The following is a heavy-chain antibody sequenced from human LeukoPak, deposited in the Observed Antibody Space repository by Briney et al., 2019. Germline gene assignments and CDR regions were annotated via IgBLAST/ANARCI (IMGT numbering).Heavy chain of an antibody. V-gene: IGHV1-2*06. J-gene: IGHJ4*02. Sequence: ASVKVSCKASGYTFAGYYMHWVRQAPGQGLEWMGRINPNSGDTNYAQKFQGRVTMTRDTSISTAYMELSRLRSDDTAVYYCARVSSPIAAAGIYWGQGTLVTVSS. CDR3: ARVSSPIAAAGIY. CDR1: GYTFAGYY. D-gene: IGHD6-13*01. CDR2: INPNSGDT.